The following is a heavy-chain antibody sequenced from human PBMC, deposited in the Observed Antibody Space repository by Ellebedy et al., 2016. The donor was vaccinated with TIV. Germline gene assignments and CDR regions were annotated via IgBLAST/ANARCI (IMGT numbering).Heavy chain of an antibody. V-gene: IGHV4-34*01. Sequence: SETLSLTXAVYGGSFSGYYWSWIRQPPGKGLEWIGEINHSGSTNYNPSLKSRVTISVDTSKNQFSLKLSSVTAADTAVYYCARVSTDGIAADWGQGALVTVSS. J-gene: IGHJ4*02. D-gene: IGHD6-13*01. CDR1: GGSFSGYY. CDR2: INHSGST. CDR3: ARVSTDGIAAD.